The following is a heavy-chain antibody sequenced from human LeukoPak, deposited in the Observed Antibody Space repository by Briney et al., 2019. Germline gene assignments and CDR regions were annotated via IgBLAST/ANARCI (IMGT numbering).Heavy chain of an antibody. D-gene: IGHD6-19*01. J-gene: IGHJ4*02. CDR3: ARGGAVAGGIDY. V-gene: IGHV4-4*07. Sequence: AAETLSLTCTVSGCSISSYYWSWIRQPAGEGMEWIGRIYTSGSPNYNPSLKSRVSISVDKSKNQFSLKLSSVTAADTAVYYCARGGAVAGGIDYWGQGTLVTVSS. CDR1: GCSISSYY. CDR2: IYTSGSP.